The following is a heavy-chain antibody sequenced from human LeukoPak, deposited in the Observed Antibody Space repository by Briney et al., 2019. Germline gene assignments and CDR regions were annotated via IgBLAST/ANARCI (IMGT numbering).Heavy chain of an antibody. CDR2: INNDGTNT. CDR1: GFTFSTYW. J-gene: IGHJ4*02. D-gene: IGHD6-13*01. Sequence: GGSLRLSCAASGFTFSTYWMHWVRQAPGKGLVWVSRINNDGTNTYYADSVKGRFTISRDNAKNSLYLHMNSLRAEDTAVYYCAREPTYTSSWYTSCDYWGQGTLVTVSS. V-gene: IGHV3-74*01. CDR3: AREPTYTSSWYTSCDY.